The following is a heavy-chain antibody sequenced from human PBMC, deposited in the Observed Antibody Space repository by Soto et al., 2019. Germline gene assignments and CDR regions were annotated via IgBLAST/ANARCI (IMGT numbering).Heavy chain of an antibody. CDR2: IYYTGHT. CDR3: GRQYDFWSPYYYTMDV. V-gene: IGHV4-39*01. CDR1: GDAVSSVSYY. J-gene: IGHJ6*02. Sequence: QVQLQESGPGLVKPSETLSLACSVSGDAVSSVSYYWGWVRQTPGKGLEWIGNIYYTGHTFYNPSLKSRVTISLDTSNNQFSLNLTSVTAADTAVYFCGRQYDFWSPYYYTMDVWGQGTTVTVSS. D-gene: IGHD3-3*01.